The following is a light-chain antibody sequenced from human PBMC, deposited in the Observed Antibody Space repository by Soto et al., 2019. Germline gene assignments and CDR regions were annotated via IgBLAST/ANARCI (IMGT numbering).Light chain of an antibody. Sequence: EVVVTHSPATLSVSPLKRATLSCRASESVGRHLAWYHQKPGQAPKLLIFDASTRATGVPARFSGSGSGTEFTLTVSSLQSEDIAVYFCQQYNNWPPNFGQGTRLEI. CDR2: DAS. J-gene: IGKJ5*01. CDR1: ESVGRH. V-gene: IGKV3-15*01. CDR3: QQYNNWPPN.